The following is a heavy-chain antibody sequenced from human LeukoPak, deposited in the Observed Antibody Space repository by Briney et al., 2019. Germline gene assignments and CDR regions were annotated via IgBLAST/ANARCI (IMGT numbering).Heavy chain of an antibody. D-gene: IGHD6-13*01. CDR2: MNPNSGNT. J-gene: IGHJ6*02. CDR3: ASFGIAAADYGMDV. Sequence: ASVKVSCKASGYTFTSYDINWVRQATGQGLEWMGWMNPNSGNTGYAQKFQGRVTMTRNTSISAAYMELSSLRSEDTAVYYCASFGIAAADYGMDVWGQGTTVTVSS. CDR1: GYTFTSYD. V-gene: IGHV1-8*01.